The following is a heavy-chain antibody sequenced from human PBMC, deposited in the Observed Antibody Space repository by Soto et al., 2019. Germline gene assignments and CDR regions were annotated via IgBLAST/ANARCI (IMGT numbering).Heavy chain of an antibody. J-gene: IGHJ4*02. CDR2: IYSSGGT. CDR3: ARGKRASGYYRDDY. V-gene: IGHV4-59*01. CDR1: GDSMNNYY. Sequence: QVQLQESGPGLVKPSETLSLTCTVSGDSMNNYYWTWIRQPPGKGLEWIGYIYSSGGTIYSPSLRGRLTISIDTYESQFSLKLTSVTAADTAVYYCARGKRASGYYRDDYLGQGTLVTVSS. D-gene: IGHD5-12*01.